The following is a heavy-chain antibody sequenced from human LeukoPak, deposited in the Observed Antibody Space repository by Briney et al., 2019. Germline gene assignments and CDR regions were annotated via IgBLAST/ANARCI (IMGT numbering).Heavy chain of an antibody. CDR2: INPSGGST. Sequence: ASVNVSFTASGYTFTSYYMHWVRQAPGQGLEWMGIINPSGGSTSYAQKFQGRVTMTRDTSTSTVYMELSSLRSEDTAVYYCARAFSTSHYRLDYCGQGTLVTVSS. CDR3: ARAFSTSHYRLDY. J-gene: IGHJ4*02. D-gene: IGHD2-2*01. V-gene: IGHV1-46*01. CDR1: GYTFTSYY.